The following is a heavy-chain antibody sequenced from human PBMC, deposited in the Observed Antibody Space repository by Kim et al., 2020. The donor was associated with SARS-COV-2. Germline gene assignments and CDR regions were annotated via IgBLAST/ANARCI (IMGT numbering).Heavy chain of an antibody. CDR3: ARDQGYSSSWYSFDY. D-gene: IGHD6-13*01. J-gene: IGHJ4*02. V-gene: IGHV1-3*01. CDR1: GYTFTSYA. CDR2: INAGNGNT. Sequence: ASVKVSCKASGYTFTSYAMHWVRQAPGQRLEWMGWINAGNGNTKYSQKFQGRVTITRDTSASTAYMELSSLRSEDTAVYYCARDQGYSSSWYSFDYWGQGTLVTVSS.